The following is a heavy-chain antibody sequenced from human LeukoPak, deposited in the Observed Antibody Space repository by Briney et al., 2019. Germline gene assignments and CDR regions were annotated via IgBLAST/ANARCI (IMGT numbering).Heavy chain of an antibody. CDR3: ARHNYYHFWSTLNWFDP. Sequence: PSETLSLTCTIFGSSISDNYYWGWIRRPPGKGVEWIGSVYHGGSTYYNPSLKSRVTLSVDTSNNHFSLKLRSVTAADTAVYYCARHNYYHFWSTLNWFDPWGQGTLVTVSS. D-gene: IGHD3-3*01. CDR1: GSSISDNYY. J-gene: IGHJ5*02. CDR2: VYHGGST. V-gene: IGHV4-38-2*02.